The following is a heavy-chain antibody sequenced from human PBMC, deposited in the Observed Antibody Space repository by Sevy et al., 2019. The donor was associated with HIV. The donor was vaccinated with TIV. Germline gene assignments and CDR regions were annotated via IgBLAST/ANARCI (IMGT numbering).Heavy chain of an antibody. D-gene: IGHD3-16*01. Sequence: GGCLRLSCTGSGFLFSSYGIHWVRQAPGKGLEWVAVISDDSNKKYYADAVKGRFTVSRDNSKNTVSLQMNSLTTDDTAVYFCAKVAIKYYDTTGLYFDYWGQGSLVTVSS. CDR2: ISDDSNKK. CDR1: GFLFSSYG. V-gene: IGHV3-30*18. CDR3: AKVAIKYYDTTGLYFDY. J-gene: IGHJ4*02.